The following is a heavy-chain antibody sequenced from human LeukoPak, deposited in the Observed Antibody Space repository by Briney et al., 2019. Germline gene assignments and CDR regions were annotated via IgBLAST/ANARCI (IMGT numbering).Heavy chain of an antibody. Sequence: GASVKLSCKASGYTFTGYYMHWVRQAPGQGLEWMGWINPNSGGTNYAQKFQGRVTMTRDTSISTAYMELSRLRSDDTAVYYCARGAAAGTGWFDPWGQGTLVTVSS. J-gene: IGHJ5*02. CDR3: ARGAAAGTGWFDP. V-gene: IGHV1-2*02. CDR1: GYTFTGYY. D-gene: IGHD6-13*01. CDR2: INPNSGGT.